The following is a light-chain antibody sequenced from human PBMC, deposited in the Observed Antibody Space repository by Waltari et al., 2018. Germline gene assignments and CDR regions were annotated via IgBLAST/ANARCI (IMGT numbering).Light chain of an antibody. J-gene: IGKJ2*01. Sequence: DIQMTQSPSTLSASIGDTVTITCRASQTVTNWLAWYQQKPGKAPKVLIYMASTLDSGVPSRFSGSGYGTHFTLTITSLQPDDVAAYHCQQYHTYPYTFGQGTKVEMK. CDR3: QQYHTYPYT. CDR1: QTVTNW. CDR2: MAS. V-gene: IGKV1-5*03.